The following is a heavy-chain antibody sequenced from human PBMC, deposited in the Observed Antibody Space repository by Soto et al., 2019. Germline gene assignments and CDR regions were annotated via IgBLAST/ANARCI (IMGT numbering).Heavy chain of an antibody. V-gene: IGHV3-23*01. CDR3: AKKVNSGPGSQYFDY. CDR2: FRSSGDDGTT. Sequence: GGSLRLSCAAPGSTFSSYSMSWVRQAPGKGLEWVSGFRSSGDDGTTYYADSVKGRFTISRDNSKNTLFLQMDNLRAEDTAIYYCAKKVNSGPGSQYFDYWGQGTLVTVSS. CDR1: GSTFSSYS. J-gene: IGHJ4*02. D-gene: IGHD3-10*01.